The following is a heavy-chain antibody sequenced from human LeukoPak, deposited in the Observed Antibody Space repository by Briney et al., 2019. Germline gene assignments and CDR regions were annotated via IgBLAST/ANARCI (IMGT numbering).Heavy chain of an antibody. J-gene: IGHJ4*02. Sequence: GGSLRVSCVGSSGHMFDDYGMHWVRQDPGKGLEWVAGISSSSESIGYAASVKGRFTISRDNAQNSVYLQMNSLRVEDTALYYCAKGNPDWSIGYWGQGTLVTVSA. CDR1: GHMFDDYG. D-gene: IGHD3-9*01. CDR3: AKGNPDWSIGY. V-gene: IGHV3-9*01. CDR2: ISSSSESI.